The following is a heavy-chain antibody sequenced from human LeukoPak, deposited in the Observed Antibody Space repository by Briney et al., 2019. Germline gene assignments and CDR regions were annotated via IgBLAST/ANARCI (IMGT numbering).Heavy chain of an antibody. D-gene: IGHD3-9*01. J-gene: IGHJ6*03. V-gene: IGHV3-23*01. CDR2: ISGSGGST. CDR3: AKVAYDILTGYYYYYYMDV. CDR1: GFTFSSYA. Sequence: GGSLRLSCAASGFTFSSYAMSWVRQAPGKGLEWVSAISGSGGSTYYADSVKGRFTISRDNSKNTLYLQMNSLRAEDTAVYYCAKVAYDILTGYYYYYYMDVWGKGTTVTVS.